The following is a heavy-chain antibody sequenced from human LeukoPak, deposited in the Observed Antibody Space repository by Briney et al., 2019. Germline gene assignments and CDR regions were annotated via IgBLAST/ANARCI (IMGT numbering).Heavy chain of an antibody. V-gene: IGHV1-2*02. D-gene: IGHD2-15*01. CDR1: GYTFTGYY. Sequence: GESLKISCKGSGYTFTGYYMHWVRQAPGQGLEWMGWINPNSGGTNYQGRVTMTRDTSISTAYMELSRLRSDDTAVYYCARVIYCSGGSRYSRAFDIWGQGTMVTVSS. J-gene: IGHJ3*02. CDR2: INPNSGGT. CDR3: ARVIYCSGGSRYSRAFDI.